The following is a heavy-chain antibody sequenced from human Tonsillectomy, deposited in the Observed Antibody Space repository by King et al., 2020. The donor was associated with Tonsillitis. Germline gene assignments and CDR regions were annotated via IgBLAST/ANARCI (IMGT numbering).Heavy chain of an antibody. CDR1: GFTFSSYA. CDR2: ISYDGSNT. D-gene: IGHD3-10*01. Sequence: VQLVESGGGVVQPGRSLRLSCAASGFTFSSYAMHWVRQAPGKGLDRVAVISYDGSNTYYADSVKGRFTISRDSSKNTLYLQMNSLRADDTAVYYCARDPHKGVYISATDPHKGAYIYGSGGVDYWGQGTLVTVSS. V-gene: IGHV3-30-3*01. J-gene: IGHJ4*02. CDR3: ARDPHKGVYISATDPHKGAYIYGSGGVDY.